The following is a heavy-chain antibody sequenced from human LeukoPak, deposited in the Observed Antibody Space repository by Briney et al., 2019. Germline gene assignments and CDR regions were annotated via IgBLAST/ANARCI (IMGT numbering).Heavy chain of an antibody. D-gene: IGHD5-24*01. CDR2: INPSGGST. J-gene: IGHJ4*02. CDR1: GDTFTSYY. Sequence: ASVKVSCKASGDTFTSYYMHWVRQAPGQGLEWMGIINPSGGSTSYPQKFQGRATMTRDTSTSTVYMELSSLRSEDMAVYYCARDDGYNIFDYGGQGTLVTVSS. CDR3: ARDDGYNIFDY. V-gene: IGHV1-46*01.